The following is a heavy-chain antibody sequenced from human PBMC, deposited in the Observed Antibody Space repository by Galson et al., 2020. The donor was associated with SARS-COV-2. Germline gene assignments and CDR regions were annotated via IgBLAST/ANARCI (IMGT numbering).Heavy chain of an antibody. V-gene: IGHV3-33*01. CDR1: GFTFSSYG. Sequence: GGSLRLSCVASGFTFSSYGMHWVRQAPGKGLEWVAVIWSGGSNEHYAESVKGRFTISRDNSKSTLHLQMNDLRVEDTAVYYCVRPGIVLGGTGWTYGMDVWGQGTTGTV. J-gene: IGHJ6*02. D-gene: IGHD6-19*01. CDR3: VRPGIVLGGTGWTYGMDV. CDR2: IWSGGSNE.